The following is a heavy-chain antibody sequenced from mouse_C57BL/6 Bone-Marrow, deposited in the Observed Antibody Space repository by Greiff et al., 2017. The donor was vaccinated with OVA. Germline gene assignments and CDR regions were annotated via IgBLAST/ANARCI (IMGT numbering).Heavy chain of an antibody. CDR3: ARRSQLGQFAY. D-gene: IGHD4-1*02. V-gene: IGHV5-12*01. CDR1: GFTFSDYY. CDR2: ISNGGGST. Sequence: EVQLVESGGGLVQPGGSLKLSCAASGFTFSDYYMYLVRQTPEKRLEWVAYISNGGGSTYYPDTVKGRFTISRDNAKNTLYLQMSRLKSEDTAMYYCARRSQLGQFAYWGQGTLVTVSA. J-gene: IGHJ3*01.